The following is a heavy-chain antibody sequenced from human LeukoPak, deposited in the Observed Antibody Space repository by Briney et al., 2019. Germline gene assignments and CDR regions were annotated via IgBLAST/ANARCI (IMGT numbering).Heavy chain of an antibody. J-gene: IGHJ5*02. CDR2: VYYTGST. Sequence: SETLSLTCTVSGGSISGYYWTWIRQPPGKGLEWIGYVYYTGSTNYNPSLKSRVTISMDTSKNQFSLKLSSVTAADTAVYYCTRGRAPVVVVVAATRGWFDPWGQGTLVTVSS. CDR1: GGSISGYY. CDR3: TRGRAPVVVVVAATRGWFDP. V-gene: IGHV4-59*12. D-gene: IGHD2-15*01.